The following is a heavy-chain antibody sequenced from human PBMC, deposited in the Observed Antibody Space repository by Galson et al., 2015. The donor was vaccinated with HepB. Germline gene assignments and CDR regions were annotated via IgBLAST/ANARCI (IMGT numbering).Heavy chain of an antibody. Sequence: SVKVSCKASGGTFSSYAISWVRQAPGQGLEWMGRIIPILGIANYAQKFQGRVTITADKSTSTAYMELSSLRSEDTAVYYCARVQELWFGDCYYYGMDVWGQGTTVTVSS. CDR3: ARVQELWFGDCYYYGMDV. V-gene: IGHV1-69*04. CDR2: IIPILGIA. J-gene: IGHJ6*02. CDR1: GGTFSSYA. D-gene: IGHD3-10*01.